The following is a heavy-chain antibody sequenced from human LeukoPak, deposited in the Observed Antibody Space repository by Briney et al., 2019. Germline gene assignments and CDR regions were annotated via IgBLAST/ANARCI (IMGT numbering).Heavy chain of an antibody. D-gene: IGHD3-22*01. V-gene: IGHV3-30*18. J-gene: IGHJ4*02. CDR2: ISYDGSNK. Sequence: QPGRSLRLSCAASGFTFSSYGMHWVRQAPGKGLEWVAVISYDGSNKYYADSVKGRFTISRDNSKNTLYLQMNSLRAEDTAVYYCAKGLLYYYDSSGYWSPVDYWGQGTLVTVSS. CDR3: AKGLLYYYDSSGYWSPVDY. CDR1: GFTFSSYG.